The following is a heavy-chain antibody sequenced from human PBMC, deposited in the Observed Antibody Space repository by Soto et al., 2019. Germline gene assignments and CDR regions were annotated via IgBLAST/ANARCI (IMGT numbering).Heavy chain of an antibody. Sequence: ASVKVSCKASGGTFSNYAISWVRQAPGQGLEWMGGIILPFGTANYAQKFQGRVTITADESMTTAYMELSGLRSEDTAVYYCARGPDSAGYFXYWGQGTLVTVSS. D-gene: IGHD2-15*01. J-gene: IGHJ4*02. CDR2: IILPFGTA. V-gene: IGHV1-69*13. CDR1: GGTFSNYA. CDR3: ARGPDSAGYFXY.